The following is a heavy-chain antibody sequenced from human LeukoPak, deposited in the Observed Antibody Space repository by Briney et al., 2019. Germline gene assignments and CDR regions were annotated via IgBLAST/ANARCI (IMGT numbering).Heavy chain of an antibody. D-gene: IGHD3-10*01. V-gene: IGHV3-23*01. J-gene: IGHJ4*02. CDR2: ISGSGGST. CDR1: GFTFSSYA. Sequence: GGSLRLSCAASGFTFSSYAMSWVRQAPGKGLEGVSAISGSGGSTYYADSVKGRFTISRDNSKNTLYLQMNSLRAEDTAVYYCAKDTNLSGWFGEGDYWGQGTLVTVSS. CDR3: AKDTNLSGWFGEGDY.